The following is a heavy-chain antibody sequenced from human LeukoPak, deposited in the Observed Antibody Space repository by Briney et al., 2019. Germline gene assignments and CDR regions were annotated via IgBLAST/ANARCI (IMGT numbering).Heavy chain of an antibody. D-gene: IGHD2-15*01. CDR1: GYTFSSYD. CDR3: ARATFCSGDRCYNKYGLDV. Sequence: ASVKVSCKASGYTFSSYDINWVRQATGQGLEWMGWMNPNSGNTGYTQNFQGRLTMTTDTSTSTAYAELKSLRSDDTAVYYCARATFCSGDRCYNKYGLDVWGQGTTVTVSS. V-gene: IGHV1-8*01. J-gene: IGHJ6*02. CDR2: MNPNSGNT.